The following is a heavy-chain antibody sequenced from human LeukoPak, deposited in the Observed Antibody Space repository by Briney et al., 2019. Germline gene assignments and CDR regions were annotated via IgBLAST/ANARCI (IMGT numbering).Heavy chain of an antibody. D-gene: IGHD1-26*01. CDR1: GFTVSSNY. CDR2: IYSGGST. J-gene: IGHJ4*02. V-gene: IGHV3-53*01. CDR3: ARDAGGTSGNDFDY. Sequence: GGSLRLSCAASGFTVSSNYMSWVRQAPGKGLEWVSVIYSGGSTYYADSVKGRFTISRDNSKNTLYLQMNSLRAEDTAVYYCARDAGGTSGNDFDYWGQGTLVTVSS.